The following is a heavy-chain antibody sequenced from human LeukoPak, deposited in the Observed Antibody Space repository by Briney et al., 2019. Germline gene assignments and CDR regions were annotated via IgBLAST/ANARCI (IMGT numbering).Heavy chain of an antibody. CDR2: ISYDGSNK. CDR3: AKWLGTAIVVVTALDY. Sequence: PGGSLRLSCAASGFTFSSYGMHWVRQAPGKGLEWVAVISYDGSNKYYADSVKGRFTISRDNSKNTLYLQMNSLRAEDTAVYYCAKWLGTAIVVVTALDYWGQGTLVTVSS. CDR1: GFTFSSYG. J-gene: IGHJ4*02. V-gene: IGHV3-30*18. D-gene: IGHD2-21*02.